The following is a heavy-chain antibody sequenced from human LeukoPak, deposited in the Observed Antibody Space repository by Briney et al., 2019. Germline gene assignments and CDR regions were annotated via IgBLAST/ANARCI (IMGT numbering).Heavy chain of an antibody. J-gene: IGHJ4*02. CDR1: GYSFTSYN. CDR3: ARDMSSVLRFLEWSPRHSLDY. D-gene: IGHD3-3*01. CDR2: IKPSGGNT. Sequence: ASVKVSCKTSGYSFTSYNLHWVRQAPGQRLECMGIIKPSGGNTNYAQKFQGRVTMTRDMSTSTVYMELSSLRSEDTAVYYCARDMSSVLRFLEWSPRHSLDYWGQGTLVTVSS. V-gene: IGHV1-46*01.